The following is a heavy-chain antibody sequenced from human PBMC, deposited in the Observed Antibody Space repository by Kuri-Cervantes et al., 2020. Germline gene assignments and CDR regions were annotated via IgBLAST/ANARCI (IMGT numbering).Heavy chain of an antibody. J-gene: IGHJ4*02. CDR1: GFTFSRYG. Sequence: ETLSLTCAASGFTFSRYGMHWVRQAPGKGLEWVANINQDESEKYYVDSVKGRFTISRDNAKKSVYLQMNSLRGEDTAVYYCARGDPGLAVAGTAYYFDSWGQGTLVTVSS. CDR3: ARGDPGLAVAGTAYYFDS. D-gene: IGHD6-19*01. CDR2: INQDESEK. V-gene: IGHV3-7*01.